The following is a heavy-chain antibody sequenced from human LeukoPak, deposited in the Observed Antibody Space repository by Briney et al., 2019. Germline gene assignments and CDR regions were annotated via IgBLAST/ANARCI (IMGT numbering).Heavy chain of an antibody. Sequence: PGGSLRLSCVVSGFTFSWSTMTWVRQVPGKGPEWVAKMKEDGSETQYVDSAKGRFTISRDNAKNSLYLQMNGLRVEDTAVYYCATGGAPGGRFEYWGQGALVTVSS. CDR2: MKEDGSET. D-gene: IGHD3-16*01. CDR1: GFTFSWST. J-gene: IGHJ4*02. CDR3: ATGGAPGGRFEY. V-gene: IGHV3-7*01.